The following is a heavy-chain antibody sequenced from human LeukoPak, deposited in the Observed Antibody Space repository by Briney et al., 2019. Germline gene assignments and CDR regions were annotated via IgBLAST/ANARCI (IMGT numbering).Heavy chain of an antibody. V-gene: IGHV3-23*01. Sequence: QPGGSLRLSCAASGFTFSSYAMSWVRQAPVKGLEWVSAISGSGGSTYYADSVKGRFTISRDNSKNTLYLQMNSLRAEDTAVYYCAKDQTTYYYYGMDVWGQGTTVTVSS. CDR2: ISGSGGST. J-gene: IGHJ6*02. CDR3: AKDQTTYYYYGMDV. CDR1: GFTFSSYA. D-gene: IGHD1-1*01.